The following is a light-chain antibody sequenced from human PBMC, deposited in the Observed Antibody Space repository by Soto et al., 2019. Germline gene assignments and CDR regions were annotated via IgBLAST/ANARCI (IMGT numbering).Light chain of an antibody. CDR2: DVG. CDR3: SSYTSRITYV. Sequence: QSALTQPASVSGSPGQSITISCTGTSSDVGGYNYVSWYQQNPGKAPKLIIYDVGNRPSGVSSRFSGSKSGNTASLTISGLQAEDEADYYCSSYTSRITYVFGTGTKLTVL. CDR1: SSDVGGYNY. V-gene: IGLV2-14*01. J-gene: IGLJ1*01.